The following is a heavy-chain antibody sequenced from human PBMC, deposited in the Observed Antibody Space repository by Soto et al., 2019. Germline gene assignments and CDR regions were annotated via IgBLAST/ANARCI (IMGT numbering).Heavy chain of an antibody. V-gene: IGHV3-23*01. CDR3: AKCQGHTYYYDSSGYYGCFFFDY. Sequence: GGSLRLSCAASGFTFSSYAMSRVRQAPGKGLEWVSAISGSGGSTYYADSVKGRFTISRDNSKNTLYLQMNSLRAEDTAVYYCAKCQGHTYYYDSSGYYGCFFFDYWGQGTLVTVSS. J-gene: IGHJ4*02. D-gene: IGHD3-22*01. CDR2: ISGSGGST. CDR1: GFTFSSYA.